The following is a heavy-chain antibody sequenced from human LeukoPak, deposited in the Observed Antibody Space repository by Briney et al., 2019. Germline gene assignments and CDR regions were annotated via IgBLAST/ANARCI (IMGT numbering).Heavy chain of an antibody. J-gene: IGHJ3*02. CDR3: ARGGPDHAFDI. Sequence: GGSLRLSCAASGFTFRNYWIYWVRQAPGKGLVYVSRINNDGGGTTYTDSVKGRFTISRDNGKNGVYPQMNSLRPDDTAMYYCARGGPDHAFDIWGQGTMVTVSS. CDR1: GFTFRNYW. CDR2: INNDGGGT. V-gene: IGHV3-74*03. D-gene: IGHD1-14*01.